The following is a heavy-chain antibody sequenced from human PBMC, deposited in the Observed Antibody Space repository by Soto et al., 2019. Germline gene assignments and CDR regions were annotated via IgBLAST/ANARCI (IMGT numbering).Heavy chain of an antibody. CDR1: GDSVSSHY. J-gene: IGHJ4*02. Sequence: SETLSLTCSVSGDSVSSHYWSWIRQPAGKGLEWLGRLYNDERTNYNPSLKSRVTMSMDTSKNQFSLKLTSVTAADSAVYFCAREPLAHSYFDFWGQGILVTVSS. CDR3: AREPLAHSYFDF. CDR2: LYNDERT. V-gene: IGHV4-4*07.